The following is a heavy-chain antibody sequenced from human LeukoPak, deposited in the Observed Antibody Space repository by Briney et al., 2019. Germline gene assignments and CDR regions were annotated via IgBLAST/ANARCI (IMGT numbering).Heavy chain of an antibody. CDR1: GFTFSSYA. J-gene: IGHJ5*02. Sequence: GGSLRLSCAASGFTFSSYAMTWVRQTPGKGLEWVSAISGSGGSTYYADSVKRRFTISRDNSKNTLYLQMNRLRAEDTPVYYCAKTAPAAIYWFDPWGQGTLVTVSS. CDR3: AKTAPAAIYWFDP. V-gene: IGHV3-23*01. D-gene: IGHD2-2*02. CDR2: ISGSGGST.